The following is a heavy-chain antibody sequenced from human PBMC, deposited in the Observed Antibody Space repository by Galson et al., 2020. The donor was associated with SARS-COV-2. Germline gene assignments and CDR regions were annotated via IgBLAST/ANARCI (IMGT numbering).Heavy chain of an antibody. CDR1: GASIRSSEYY. V-gene: IGHV4-39*07. D-gene: IGHD1-26*01. Sequence: SETLSLTCPVSGASIRSSEYYWGWIRQPPGKGLEWIGSFYYSGAMYYNPSLKSRVTISLDTSKNQFSLNLNSVTAADTAIYYCAGPVAATMWGDNWFDPWGQGTLVTVSS. CDR3: AGPVAATMWGDNWFDP. J-gene: IGHJ5*02. CDR2: FYYSGAM.